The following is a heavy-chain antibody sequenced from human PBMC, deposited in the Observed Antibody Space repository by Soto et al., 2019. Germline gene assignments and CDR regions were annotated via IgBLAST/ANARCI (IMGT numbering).Heavy chain of an antibody. D-gene: IGHD6-6*01. CDR2: ISYDGSNK. J-gene: IGHJ4*02. CDR1: GFTFSSYG. Sequence: GGSLRLSCAASGFTFSSYGMHWVRQAPGKGLEWVAVISYDGSNKYYADSVKGRFTISRDNSKNTLYLQMNSLRAEDTAVYYCAKSLSPVEQLVQGYFDYWGQGTLVTVSS. V-gene: IGHV3-30*18. CDR3: AKSLSPVEQLVQGYFDY.